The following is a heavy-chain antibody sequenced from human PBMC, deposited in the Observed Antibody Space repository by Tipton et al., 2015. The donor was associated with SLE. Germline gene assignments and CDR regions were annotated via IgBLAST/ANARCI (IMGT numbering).Heavy chain of an antibody. J-gene: IGHJ3*02. Sequence: TLSLTCTVSGGSISSYYWSWIRQPPGKGLEWIGYIYYSGFTNYDPSLKSRVTMSVDTSKNQFSLKLTSVTAADTAVYYCARVMTYDTYSHHAFDIWGQGTVVTVSS. CDR1: GGSISSYY. CDR3: ARVMTYDTYSHHAFDI. CDR2: IYYSGFT. D-gene: IGHD1-26*01. V-gene: IGHV4-59*01.